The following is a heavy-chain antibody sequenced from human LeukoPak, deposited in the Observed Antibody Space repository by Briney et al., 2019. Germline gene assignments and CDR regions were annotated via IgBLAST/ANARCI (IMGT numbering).Heavy chain of an antibody. CDR3: ARDSEWELPGALHPFDY. CDR2: IIPIFGTA. J-gene: IGHJ4*02. CDR1: GGTFSSYA. V-gene: IGHV1-69*05. Sequence: SVKVSCKASGGTFSSYAISWVRQAPGQGLEWMGGIIPIFGTANYAQKFQGRVTITTDESTSTAYMELSSLRSEDTAVYYCARDSEWELPGALHPFDYWGQGTLVTVSS. D-gene: IGHD1-26*01.